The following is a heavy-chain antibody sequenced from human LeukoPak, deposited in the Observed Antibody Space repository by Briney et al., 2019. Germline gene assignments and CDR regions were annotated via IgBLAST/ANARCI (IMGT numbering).Heavy chain of an antibody. D-gene: IGHD3-3*01. J-gene: IGHJ5*02. CDR2: INPNSGGT. CDR3: ARDLTPNDFWSGYYTVWFDP. Sequence: ASVKVSCKASGYTFTGYYMHWVRQAPGQGLEGMGWINPNSGGTNYAQKFQGRVTMTRDTSISTAYMELSRLRSDDTAGYCCARDLTPNDFWSGYYTVWFDPWGQGTLVTVSS. CDR1: GYTFTGYY. V-gene: IGHV1-2*02.